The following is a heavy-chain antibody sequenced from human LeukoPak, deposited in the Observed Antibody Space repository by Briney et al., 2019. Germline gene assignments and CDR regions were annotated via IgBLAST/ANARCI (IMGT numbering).Heavy chain of an antibody. D-gene: IGHD2-2*02. CDR2: INPSGGST. J-gene: IGHJ4*02. CDR3: ARNGPRSTRSHAHNCSSTSCYIGGDY. V-gene: IGHV1-46*01. Sequence: ASVKVSCKASGYTFTSYYMHWVRQAPGQGLEWMGIINPSGGSTSYAQKFQGRVTMTRDMSTSTVYMELSSLRSEDTAVYYCARNGPRSTRSHAHNCSSTSCYIGGDYWGQGTLVTVSS. CDR1: GYTFTSYY.